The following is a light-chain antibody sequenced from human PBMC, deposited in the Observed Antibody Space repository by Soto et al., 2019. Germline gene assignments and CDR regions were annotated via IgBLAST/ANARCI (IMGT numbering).Light chain of an antibody. Sequence: IMLAHPPCPPSTSPGTGAXXSSRASQDVSVSLAWYQQIPGHAHRLLIHDASNRAAGIPARFSAYGSGTDFTLIIGSLEPEDSALYYCQQRGSWLYTFGQGTKLDIK. V-gene: IGKV3-11*01. J-gene: IGKJ2*01. CDR3: QQRGSWLYT. CDR1: QDVSVS. CDR2: DAS.